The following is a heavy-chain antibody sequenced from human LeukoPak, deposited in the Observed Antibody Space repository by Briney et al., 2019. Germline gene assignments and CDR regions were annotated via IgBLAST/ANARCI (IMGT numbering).Heavy chain of an antibody. Sequence: SETLSLTCAVYGGSFSGYYWSWIRQPPGKGLEWIVEINHSGSTNYNPSLKSRVTLSVDTSKNQFSLKLSSVNAADTAVYYCARQPYDSSGLNWFDPWGQGTLVTVSS. CDR2: INHSGST. J-gene: IGHJ5*02. CDR3: ARQPYDSSGLNWFDP. CDR1: GGSFSGYY. V-gene: IGHV4-34*01. D-gene: IGHD3-22*01.